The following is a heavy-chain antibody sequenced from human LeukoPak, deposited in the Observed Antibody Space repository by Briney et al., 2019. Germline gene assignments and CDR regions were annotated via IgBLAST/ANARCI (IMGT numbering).Heavy chain of an antibody. J-gene: IGHJ4*02. D-gene: IGHD3-3*01. V-gene: IGHV3-53*04. Sequence: GGSLRHSCPASRFTDSRNYMSWVRQAPAKGLEWVSVIYSGGSTYYPDSVKGRFTISRHNSKNTLYLQMSSLRAEDTAVYYCARSRSYYDFWSGYYTYYFDYWGQGTLVTVSS. CDR2: IYSGGST. CDR1: RFTDSRNY. CDR3: ARSRSYYDFWSGYYTYYFDY.